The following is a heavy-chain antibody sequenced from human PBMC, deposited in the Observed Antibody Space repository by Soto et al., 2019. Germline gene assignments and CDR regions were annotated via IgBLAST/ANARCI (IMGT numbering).Heavy chain of an antibody. J-gene: IGHJ4*02. D-gene: IGHD5-18*01. CDR2: INHSGST. V-gene: IGHV4-34*01. CDR3: ARGGRRYSYQHPFDY. Sequence: SETLSLTCAFYVVSFSGYYWSCIRHPPGKWLEWIGEINHSGSTNYNPSLKSRVTISVDTSKNQFSLKLSSVTAADTAVYYCARGGRRYSYQHPFDYWGQRTLVTVSS. CDR1: VVSFSGYY.